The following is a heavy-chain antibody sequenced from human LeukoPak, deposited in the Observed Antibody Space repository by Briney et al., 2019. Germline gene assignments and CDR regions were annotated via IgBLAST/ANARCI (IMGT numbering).Heavy chain of an antibody. D-gene: IGHD4-17*01. J-gene: IGHJ4*02. Sequence: GGSLRLSCAASGFTFSSYWMHWVRQAPGEGLVWVSRINSDGSSTSYADSVKGRFTISRDNAKNTLYLQMNSLRAEDTAVYYCARATASRFDYWGQGTLVTVSS. CDR2: INSDGSST. CDR3: ARATASRFDY. V-gene: IGHV3-74*01. CDR1: GFTFSSYW.